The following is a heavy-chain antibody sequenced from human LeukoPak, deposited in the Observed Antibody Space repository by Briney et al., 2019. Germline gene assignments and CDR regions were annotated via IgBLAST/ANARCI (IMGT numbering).Heavy chain of an antibody. CDR3: AKGAVVAAHTPPDY. V-gene: IGHV3-30*02. CDR1: GFTFSSYG. D-gene: IGHD2-15*01. CDR2: IRYDGSNK. J-gene: IGHJ4*02. Sequence: PGGSLRLSCAASGFTFSSYGMHWVRQAPGKGLEWVAFIRYDGSNKYYADSAKGRFTISRDNSKNTLYLLMNSLRAEDTAVYYCAKGAVVAAHTPPDYWGQGTLVTVSS.